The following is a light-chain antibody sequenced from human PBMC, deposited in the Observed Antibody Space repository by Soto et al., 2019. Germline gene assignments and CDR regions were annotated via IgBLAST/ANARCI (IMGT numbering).Light chain of an antibody. V-gene: IGLV1-40*01. Sequence: QSVLTQPPSVSGAPGQRVTISCTGSNSNIGAGYDVHWYQQLPGTAPKLLIYGNSNRPSGVPDRFSGSKSGTSASLAITGLQAEDEADYYCQSYDSSVSKVVFGGGTKLTVL. CDR1: NSNIGAGYD. CDR3: QSYDSSVSKVV. J-gene: IGLJ2*01. CDR2: GNS.